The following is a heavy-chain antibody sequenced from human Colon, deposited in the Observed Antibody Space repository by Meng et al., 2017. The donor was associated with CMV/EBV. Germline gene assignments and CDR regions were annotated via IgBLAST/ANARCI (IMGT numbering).Heavy chain of an antibody. CDR1: GFTFSSYA. D-gene: IGHD4-17*01. J-gene: IGHJ4*01. V-gene: IGHV3-30-3*01. CDR2: ISHDGTNK. Sequence: GGSLRLSCAASGFTFSSYAMSWVRQAPGKGLEWVAVISHDGTNKYYADSVKGRFTISRDDSKNTLYLQMNNLRGEDTAVYYCARGLDFGTFFFYWGRGTLVTVSS. CDR3: ARGLDFGTFFFY.